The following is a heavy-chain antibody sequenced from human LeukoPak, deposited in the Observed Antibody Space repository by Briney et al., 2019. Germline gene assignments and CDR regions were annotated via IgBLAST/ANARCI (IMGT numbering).Heavy chain of an antibody. Sequence: SQTLSLTCTVSGGSISSGSYYWSWIRQPAGKGLEWIGRIYTSGSTNYNPSLKRRVTISVDTSKKQFSLKLSSVTAADTAVYYCARDRVDYYYYYMDVWGKGTTVTVSS. V-gene: IGHV4-61*02. CDR2: IYTSGST. D-gene: IGHD2-21*01. CDR1: GGSISSGSYY. CDR3: ARDRVDYYYYYMDV. J-gene: IGHJ6*03.